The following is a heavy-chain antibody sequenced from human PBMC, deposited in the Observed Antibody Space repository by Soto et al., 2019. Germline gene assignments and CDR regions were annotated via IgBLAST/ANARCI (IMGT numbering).Heavy chain of an antibody. CDR2: IYCSGST. J-gene: IGHJ4*02. CDR1: GGSISSSSYY. V-gene: IGHV4-39*01. Sequence: PSETLSLTCTVSGGSISSSSYYWGWIRQPPGKGLEWIGSIYCSGSTYYNPSLKSRVTISVDTSKNQFSLKLSSVTAADTAVYYCARTNSRQWPGIAVAGTGRFDYWGQGTLVTVSS. D-gene: IGHD6-19*01. CDR3: ARTNSRQWPGIAVAGTGRFDY.